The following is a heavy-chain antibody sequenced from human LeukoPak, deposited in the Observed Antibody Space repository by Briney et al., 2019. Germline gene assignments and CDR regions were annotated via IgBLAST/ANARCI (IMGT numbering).Heavy chain of an antibody. Sequence: GRSLRLPCAASGFTFDDYAMHWVRQAPGKGLEWVSGISWNSGSIGYADSVKGRFTISRDNAKNSLYLQMNSLRAEDMALYYCAKEGVSAFDIWGQGTMVTVSS. CDR1: GFTFDDYA. CDR3: AKEGVSAFDI. D-gene: IGHD3-16*01. V-gene: IGHV3-9*03. J-gene: IGHJ3*02. CDR2: ISWNSGSI.